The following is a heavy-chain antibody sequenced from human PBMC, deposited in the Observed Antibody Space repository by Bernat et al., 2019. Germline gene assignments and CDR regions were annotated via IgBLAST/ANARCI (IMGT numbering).Heavy chain of an antibody. V-gene: IGHV3-33*01. CDR3: AGEYYYGSGRGFVI. Sequence: QVQLVESGGGVVQPGRSLRLSCAASGFTFSDHGMHWVRQPPGEGLEWVAVIWYDGSDKYYADSVKGRFTISRDNFKNTLYLQMNSLRAEDTAVYYCAGEYYYGSGRGFVIWGQGTMVTVSS. CDR1: GFTFSDHG. CDR2: IWYDGSDK. D-gene: IGHD3-10*01. J-gene: IGHJ3*02.